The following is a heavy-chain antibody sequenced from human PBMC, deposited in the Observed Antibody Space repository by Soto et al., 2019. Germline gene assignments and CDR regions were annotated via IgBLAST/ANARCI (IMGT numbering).Heavy chain of an antibody. Sequence: ESGGGLVQPGGSLRLSCAASGFTFSNSAMSWVRQAPGKGLEWVSAIGGRGGSTYYADSVKGRFTISRDDSKNTLYLQMSSLRAEDTALYYCAKDTGRGGGSVFDYWGQGTLVTVSS. CDR2: IGGRGGST. CDR1: GFTFSNSA. D-gene: IGHD2-15*01. CDR3: AKDTGRGGGSVFDY. V-gene: IGHV3-23*01. J-gene: IGHJ4*02.